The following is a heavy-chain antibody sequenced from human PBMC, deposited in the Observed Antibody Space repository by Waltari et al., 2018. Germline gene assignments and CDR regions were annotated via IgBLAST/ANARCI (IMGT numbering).Heavy chain of an antibody. J-gene: IGHJ4*02. V-gene: IGHV1-69*09. CDR3: AFRRDGYNWADY. CDR1: GGPFSSYA. D-gene: IGHD5-12*01. CDR2: IIPILGIA. Sequence: QVQLVQSGAEVKKPGSSVKVSCKASGGPFSSYAISWFRQAPGQGLEWMGRIIPILGIANYAQKFQGRVTITADKSTSTAYMELSSLRSEDTAVYYCAFRRDGYNWADYWGQGTLVTVSS.